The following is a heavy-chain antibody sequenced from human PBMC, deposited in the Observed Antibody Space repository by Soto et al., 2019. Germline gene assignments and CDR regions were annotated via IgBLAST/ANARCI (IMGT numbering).Heavy chain of an antibody. CDR3: ARAHGQLWFGGPNYGMDV. D-gene: IGHD3-10*01. CDR1: GGSISSGGYY. V-gene: IGHV4-31*03. J-gene: IGHJ6*02. CDR2: IYYSGST. Sequence: QVQLQESGPGLVKPSQTLSLTCTVSGGSISSGGYYWSWIRQHPGKGLEWIGYIYYSGSTYYNPSLSGRVTISVDTSKNQYTLKLSSVTAADTAVYYCARAHGQLWFGGPNYGMDVWGQGTTVTVSS.